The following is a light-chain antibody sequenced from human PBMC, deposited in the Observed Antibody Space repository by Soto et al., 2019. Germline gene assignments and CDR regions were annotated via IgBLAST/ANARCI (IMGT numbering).Light chain of an antibody. V-gene: IGKV3D-20*02. Sequence: PGERVTLSCRASQSVSSSYLTWFQQKPGQAPRLLIYGASTRATSIPARLSGSGSGTDFTLTISSLQPEDFAVYFCQQRSNWLTFGGGTKVEIK. CDR2: GAS. J-gene: IGKJ4*01. CDR3: QQRSNWLT. CDR1: QSVSSSY.